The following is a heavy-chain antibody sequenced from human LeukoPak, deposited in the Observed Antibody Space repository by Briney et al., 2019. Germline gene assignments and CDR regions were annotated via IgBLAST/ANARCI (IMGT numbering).Heavy chain of an antibody. Sequence: PSETLSLTCTVSGGSITSYFWTWIRQPAGKGLEWIGRIYTSGSTNYTPSLRSRVTMSVDTSKNQVSLNLSAVTAADTAVYYCARETETVAGRGLDYWGQGTLVTVSS. V-gene: IGHV4-4*07. CDR2: IYTSGST. CDR1: GGSITSYF. J-gene: IGHJ4*02. D-gene: IGHD6-19*01. CDR3: ARETETVAGRGLDY.